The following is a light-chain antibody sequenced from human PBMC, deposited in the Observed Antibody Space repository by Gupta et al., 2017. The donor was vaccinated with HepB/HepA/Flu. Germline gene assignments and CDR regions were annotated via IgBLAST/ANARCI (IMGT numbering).Light chain of an antibody. Sequence: SSALPQPPSVSVSPGQTASITCSANTLGNKFISWYQQKPGQSPVLVIYHESKRPSGTPERFSGSNSGNTATLTISGMQAMDEADYYWQAWDTSAVFGGGTKLTVL. CDR1: TLGNKF. CDR2: HES. J-gene: IGLJ2*01. V-gene: IGLV3-1*01. CDR3: QAWDTSAV.